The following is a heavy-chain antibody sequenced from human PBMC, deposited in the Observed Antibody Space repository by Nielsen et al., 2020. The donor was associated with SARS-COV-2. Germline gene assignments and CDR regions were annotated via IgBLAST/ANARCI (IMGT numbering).Heavy chain of an antibody. CDR1: GFTFSSYW. CDR3: AKGVANSFYYMDV. J-gene: IGHJ6*03. D-gene: IGHD2-8*01. CDR2: PKQDGSEK. V-gene: IGHV3-7*01. Sequence: GESLKISCAASGFTFSSYWMNWVRQAPGMGPELLANPKQDGSEKYYVDSVKGRFTISKDNDKNSLYLQMNSLRAEDTAVYYWAKGVANSFYYMDVWGKGTTVTV.